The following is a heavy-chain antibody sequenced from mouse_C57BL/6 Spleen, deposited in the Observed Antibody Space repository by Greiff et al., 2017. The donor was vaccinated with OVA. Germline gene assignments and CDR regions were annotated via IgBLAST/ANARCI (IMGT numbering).Heavy chain of an antibody. CDR3: ARWAGTSYFDY. CDR2: INPSSGYT. D-gene: IGHD4-1*01. J-gene: IGHJ2*01. Sequence: VQLQQSGAELARPGASVKMSCKASGYTFTSYTMHWVKQRPGQGLEWIGYINPSSGYTKYNQKFKDKATLTADKSSSTAYMQLSSLTSEDSAVYYCARWAGTSYFDYWGQGTTLTVSS. CDR1: GYTFTSYT. V-gene: IGHV1-4*01.